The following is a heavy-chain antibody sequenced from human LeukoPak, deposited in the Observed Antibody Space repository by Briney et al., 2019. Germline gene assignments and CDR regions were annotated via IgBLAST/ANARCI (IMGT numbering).Heavy chain of an antibody. CDR2: IYYSGST. V-gene: IGHV4-59*08. D-gene: IGHD1-26*01. CDR3: ARNKWELPGGFDY. J-gene: IGHJ4*02. Sequence: SQTLSLTCTLSRGSITSYYWSWIRQPPGNGREGIGYIYYSGSTNYNPSLKSRVTISVDTSKNQFSLKLSSVTAADTAVYYCARNKWELPGGFDYWGQGTLVTVSS. CDR1: RGSITSYY.